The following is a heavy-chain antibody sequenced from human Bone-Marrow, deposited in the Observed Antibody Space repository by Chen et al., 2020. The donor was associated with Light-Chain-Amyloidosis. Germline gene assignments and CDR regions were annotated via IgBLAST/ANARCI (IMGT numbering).Heavy chain of an antibody. V-gene: IGHV1-2*06. D-gene: IGHD6-6*01. Sequence: QVQLVQSGAEVKKPGASVKVSCKASGYTFTGYYMHWVRQAPGQGLEWMGRINPNRGGTNYAQKFQCRVTMTRDTSISTAYMELSRLRSDDTAVYYCARSGQLGGFDYWGQGTLVTVSS. CDR3: ARSGQLGGFDY. CDR1: GYTFTGYY. CDR2: INPNRGGT. J-gene: IGHJ4*02.